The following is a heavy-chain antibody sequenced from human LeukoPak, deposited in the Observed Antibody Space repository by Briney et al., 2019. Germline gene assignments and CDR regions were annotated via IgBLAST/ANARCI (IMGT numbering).Heavy chain of an antibody. V-gene: IGHV4-38-2*02. CDR1: GYSISSGYF. CDR2: IYNSGST. Sequence: SETLSLTCTVSGYSISSGYFWGWIRQPPGKGLEWIGTIYNSGSTYYNASLESRVTISVDTSKNQFSLKLSSVTAADTAVYYCARGYYDYVWGSYRYRNWFDPWGQGTLVTVSS. CDR3: ARGYYDYVWGSYRYRNWFDP. D-gene: IGHD3-16*02. J-gene: IGHJ5*02.